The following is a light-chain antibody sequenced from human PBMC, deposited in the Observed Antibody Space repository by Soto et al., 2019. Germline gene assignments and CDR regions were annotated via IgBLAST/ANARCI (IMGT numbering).Light chain of an antibody. CDR1: SSDVGGYNY. J-gene: IGLJ1*01. CDR3: SSYTSSTADV. Sequence: ALTQPASVSGSPGQSITISCTGTSSDVGGYNYVSWYQQHPGKAPKLMIYDVSNRPSGVSNRFSGSKSGNTASLTISGLQAEDEADYYCSSYTSSTADVFGTGTKVTVL. V-gene: IGLV2-14*01. CDR2: DVS.